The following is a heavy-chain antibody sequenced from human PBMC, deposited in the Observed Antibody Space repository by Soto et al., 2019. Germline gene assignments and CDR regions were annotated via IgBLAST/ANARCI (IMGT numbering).Heavy chain of an antibody. CDR2: ISSSSSYI. D-gene: IGHD4-17*01. Sequence: GGSLRLSCAASGFTFSSYSMNWVRQAPGKGLEWVSSISSSSSYIYYADSVKGRFTISRDNAKNSLYLQMNSLRAEDTAVYYCANKLSAYGDYADYWGQGTLVTVSS. CDR3: ANKLSAYGDYADY. CDR1: GFTFSSYS. J-gene: IGHJ4*02. V-gene: IGHV3-21*01.